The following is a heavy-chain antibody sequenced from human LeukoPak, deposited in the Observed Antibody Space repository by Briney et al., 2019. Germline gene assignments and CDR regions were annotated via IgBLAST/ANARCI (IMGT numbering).Heavy chain of an antibody. CDR2: IYYSGST. J-gene: IGHJ4*02. CDR1: GFTFSSYW. CDR3: ARHDRIIASPVV. Sequence: GSLRLSCAASGFTFSSYWMSWIRQPPGKGLEWIGSIYYSGSTYYNLSLRSRVTMSVDTSKNQFSLKLSSVTAADTAVYYCARHDRIIASPVVWGQGTLVTVSS. D-gene: IGHD6-13*01. V-gene: IGHV4-39*01.